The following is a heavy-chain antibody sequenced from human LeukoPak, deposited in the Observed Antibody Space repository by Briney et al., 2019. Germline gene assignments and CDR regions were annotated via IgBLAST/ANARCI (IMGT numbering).Heavy chain of an antibody. Sequence: GGSLRLSCTAPGFTFSSYDMHWVRQATGKGLEWVSAIGTAGDTYYPGSVKGRFTISRENAKNSLYLQMNSLRAGDTAVYYCVMSDDSSGYYSFDYWGQGTLVTVSS. CDR1: GFTFSSYD. D-gene: IGHD3-22*01. CDR3: VMSDDSSGYYSFDY. V-gene: IGHV3-13*01. J-gene: IGHJ4*02. CDR2: IGTAGDT.